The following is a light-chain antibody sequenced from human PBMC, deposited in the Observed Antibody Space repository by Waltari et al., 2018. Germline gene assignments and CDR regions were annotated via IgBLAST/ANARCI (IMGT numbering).Light chain of an antibody. V-gene: IGLV1-44*01. J-gene: IGLJ2*01. CDR2: SNN. Sequence: QSVLTQPPSAPGTPGQRVPISCSGSSSHIGSNTVTWYQQLPGTAPKLLIYSNNQRPSGVPDRFSGSKSGTSASLAISGLQSEDEADYYCAAWDDSLNGVVFGGGTKLTVL. CDR1: SSHIGSNT. CDR3: AAWDDSLNGVV.